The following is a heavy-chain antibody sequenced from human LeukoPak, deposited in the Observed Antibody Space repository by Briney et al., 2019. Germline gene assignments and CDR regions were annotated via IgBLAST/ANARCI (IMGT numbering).Heavy chain of an antibody. J-gene: IGHJ4*02. D-gene: IGHD6-25*01. Sequence: GGSLRLSCAASGFIFSSYAMNWVRQAPGKGLEWVSYISTSGNTIYYADSVKGRFTISRDNAKNSLYLQMNSLRAEDTAVYYCARSGPRAAFDYWGQGTLVTVSS. CDR1: GFIFSSYA. V-gene: IGHV3-48*03. CDR2: ISTSGNTI. CDR3: ARSGPRAAFDY.